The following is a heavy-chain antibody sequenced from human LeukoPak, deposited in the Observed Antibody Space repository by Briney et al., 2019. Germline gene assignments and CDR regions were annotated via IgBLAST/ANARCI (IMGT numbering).Heavy chain of an antibody. CDR1: GFTVSSNY. CDR3: ARPGDLTTNDAFDI. CDR2: IYSGGST. V-gene: IGHV3-66*01. Sequence: GSLRLSCAASGFTVSSNYMSWVRQAPGKGLEWVSVIYSGGSTYYADSVKGRFTISRDNSKNTLYLQMNSLRAEDTAVYYCARPGDLTTNDAFDIWGQGTMVTVSS. J-gene: IGHJ3*02. D-gene: IGHD4-11*01.